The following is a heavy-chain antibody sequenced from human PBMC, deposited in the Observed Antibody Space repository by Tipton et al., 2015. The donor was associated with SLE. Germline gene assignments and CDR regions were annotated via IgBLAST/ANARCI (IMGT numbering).Heavy chain of an antibody. Sequence: LRLSCAVYGGSFSGYYWSWIRQHPGKGLEWIGYIYYSGSTYYNPSLKSRVTISVDMSKNQFSLKLTSVTAADTAVYYCARVKLGLFDYWGQGTLVTVSS. D-gene: IGHD7-27*01. CDR3: ARVKLGLFDY. CDR2: IYYSGST. CDR1: GGSFSGYY. J-gene: IGHJ4*02. V-gene: IGHV4-31*02.